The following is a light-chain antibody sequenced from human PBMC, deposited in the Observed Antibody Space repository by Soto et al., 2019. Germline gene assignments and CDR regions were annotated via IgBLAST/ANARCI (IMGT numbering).Light chain of an antibody. CDR3: QKYTRAPFT. Sequence: DIQMTQSPSSLSASVGDRVTITCRASQGIDTYLAWYPQKPGQVPKLLIYAASTLQSGFPSRFSGSGSGTDFTLTISSLQPEDVATYFCQKYTRAPFTFGPATKVDI. CDR2: AAS. V-gene: IGKV1-27*01. CDR1: QGIDTY. J-gene: IGKJ3*01.